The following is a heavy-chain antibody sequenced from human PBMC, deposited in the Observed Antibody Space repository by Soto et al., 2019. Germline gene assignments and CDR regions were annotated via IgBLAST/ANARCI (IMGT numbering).Heavy chain of an antibody. CDR1: GYSFTSYC. Sequence: PGESLKISCKGSGYSFTSYCIGWVRQMPGKGLEWMGIIYPGDSDTRYSPSFQGQVTISADKSISTAYLQWSSLKASDTAMYYCARSPREVSSDYYDSSGYYYVKPYYFDYWGQGTLVTVSS. D-gene: IGHD3-22*01. J-gene: IGHJ4*02. V-gene: IGHV5-51*01. CDR2: IYPGDSDT. CDR3: ARSPREVSSDYYDSSGYYYVKPYYFDY.